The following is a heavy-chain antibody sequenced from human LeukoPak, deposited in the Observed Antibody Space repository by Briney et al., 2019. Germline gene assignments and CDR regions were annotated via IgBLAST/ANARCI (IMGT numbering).Heavy chain of an antibody. V-gene: IGHV3-11*04. Sequence: GGSLRLSCAASGFTFSDYYMNWIRQAPGKGLEWVSYIRSSGSTIYYADSVKGRFTISRDNAKNSLYLQMNSLRAEDTAVYYCARGRSSGYYFGYWGQGTLVTVSS. D-gene: IGHD3-22*01. J-gene: IGHJ4*02. CDR2: IRSSGSTI. CDR3: ARGRSSGYYFGY. CDR1: GFTFSDYY.